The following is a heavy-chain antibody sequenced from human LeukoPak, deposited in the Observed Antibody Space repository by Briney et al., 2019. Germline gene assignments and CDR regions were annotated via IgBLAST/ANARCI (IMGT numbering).Heavy chain of an antibody. J-gene: IGHJ4*02. CDR3: ARDLRNIVADLDF. V-gene: IGHV3-21*01. CDR2: ISSSSSYI. Sequence: GGSLRLSCAASGFTFSRHIMNWVRQAPGKGLEWVSSISSSSSYIYYADSVKGRFTISRDNARNSLYLQMNSLRAEDTAVYYCARDLRNIVADLDFWGQGTLVTVSS. CDR1: GFTFSRHI. D-gene: IGHD5-12*01.